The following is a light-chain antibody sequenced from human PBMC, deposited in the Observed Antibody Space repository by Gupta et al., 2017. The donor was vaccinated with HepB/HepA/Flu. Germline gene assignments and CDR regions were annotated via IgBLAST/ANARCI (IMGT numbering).Light chain of an antibody. V-gene: IGLV1-44*01. J-gene: IGLJ2*01. Sequence: QSVLTQPPSTSRTPGQIVTISCSGSTSNIGSNTVSWYQLLPVAAPKLLIHTNNQRPSGVPDRFSGSKSGTSASLAISGLQSDHEADYYCAAWDDSLNGQVFGGGTKVTVL. CDR2: TNN. CDR1: TSNIGSNT. CDR3: AAWDDSLNGQV.